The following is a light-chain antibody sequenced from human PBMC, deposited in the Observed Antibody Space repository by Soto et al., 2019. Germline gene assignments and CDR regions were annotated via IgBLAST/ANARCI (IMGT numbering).Light chain of an antibody. CDR2: DVT. CDR1: SSDVGGYNY. J-gene: IGLJ3*02. CDR3: TSYTDTSTWV. V-gene: IGLV2-14*03. Sequence: QSALTQPASVSGSPGQSITISCSGTSSDVGGYNYVSWYQQHPGKAPKLLIHDVTNRPSGVSNRFSGSKSGSSASLTISGLQTEYEADYYCTSYTDTSTWVFGGGTKVTVL.